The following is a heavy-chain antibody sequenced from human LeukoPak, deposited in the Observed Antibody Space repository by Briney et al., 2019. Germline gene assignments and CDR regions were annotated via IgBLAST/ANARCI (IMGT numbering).Heavy chain of an antibody. Sequence: GRSLRLSCAASGFTVDDYAMHWVRQAPGKGLEWVSGISWNSGSIGYADSVKGRFTISRDNAKNSLYLQMNSLRAEDTALYYCAKDAYDILTGYLGYWGQGTLVTVSS. V-gene: IGHV3-9*01. CDR2: ISWNSGSI. CDR1: GFTVDDYA. J-gene: IGHJ4*02. D-gene: IGHD3-9*01. CDR3: AKDAYDILTGYLGY.